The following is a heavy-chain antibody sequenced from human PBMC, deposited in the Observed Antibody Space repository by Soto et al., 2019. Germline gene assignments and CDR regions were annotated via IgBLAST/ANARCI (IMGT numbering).Heavy chain of an antibody. Sequence: GGSLRLSCAASKFTIINNFMTRVRQAPGKGLEWVSVFYPGGTIYYADSVKGRFSVSRDNSKNTLYLQMNSLRAEDTAVYFCANYGSGTGGLDIWGQGTMVTVSS. V-gene: IGHV3-66*01. D-gene: IGHD3-10*01. CDR2: FYPGGTI. CDR3: ANYGSGTGGLDI. CDR1: KFTIINNF. J-gene: IGHJ3*02.